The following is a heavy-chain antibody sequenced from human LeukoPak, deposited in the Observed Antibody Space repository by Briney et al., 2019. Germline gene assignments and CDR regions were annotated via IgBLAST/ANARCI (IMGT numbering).Heavy chain of an antibody. V-gene: IGHV1-2*02. D-gene: IGHD6-13*01. CDR2: INPNSGGT. Sequence: ASVKVSCKASGYTFTGYYMHWVRQAPGQGLEWMGWINPNSGGTNYAQKFQGRVTMTRDTSISTAYMELSRLRSDDTAVYYCARDRDSSSWYGGYGMDVWGQGTTVNVSS. CDR1: GYTFTGYY. CDR3: ARDRDSSSWYGGYGMDV. J-gene: IGHJ6*02.